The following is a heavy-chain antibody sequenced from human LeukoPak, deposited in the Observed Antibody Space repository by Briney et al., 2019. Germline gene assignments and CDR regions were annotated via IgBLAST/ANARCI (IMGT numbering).Heavy chain of an antibody. J-gene: IGHJ3*02. CDR2: IYPGDSDT. D-gene: IGHD3-22*01. CDR3: ARSGYYDSSGYYGYDAFDI. Sequence: GESLKISCKGSGNSFTSYWIGWVRQMPGKGLEWMGIIYPGDSDTRYSPSFQGQVTISADKSISTAYLQWSSLKASDTAMYYCARSGYYDSSGYYGYDAFDIWGQGTMVTVSS. CDR1: GNSFTSYW. V-gene: IGHV5-51*01.